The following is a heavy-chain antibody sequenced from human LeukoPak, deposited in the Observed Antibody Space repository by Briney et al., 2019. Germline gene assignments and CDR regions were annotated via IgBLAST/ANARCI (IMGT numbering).Heavy chain of an antibody. CDR3: ARDLGELLGPPPY. CDR1: GFTFSSYG. V-gene: IGHV3-33*01. D-gene: IGHD1-26*01. Sequence: GRSLRLSCAASGFTFSSYGMHWVRQAPGKGLEWVAVIWYVGSNKYYADSVKGRFTISRDNSKNTLYLQMNSLRAEDTAVYYCARDLGELLGPPPYWGQGTLVTVSS. CDR2: IWYVGSNK. J-gene: IGHJ4*02.